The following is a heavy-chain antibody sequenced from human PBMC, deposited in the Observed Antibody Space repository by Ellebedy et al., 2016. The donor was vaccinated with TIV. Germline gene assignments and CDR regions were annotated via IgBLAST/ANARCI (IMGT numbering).Heavy chain of an antibody. V-gene: IGHV3-30-3*01. D-gene: IGHD6-19*01. Sequence: GESLKISCVASGFTSSTYEIHWVRQAPGKGLEWVAVVSGHGRIQLYADSVKGRFTISRDNAKNSVYLQLSSLGAEETAVYYCARDVWGGGWAWGQGTPVTVSS. CDR2: VSGHGRIQ. J-gene: IGHJ5*02. CDR1: GFTSSTYE. CDR3: ARDVWGGGWA.